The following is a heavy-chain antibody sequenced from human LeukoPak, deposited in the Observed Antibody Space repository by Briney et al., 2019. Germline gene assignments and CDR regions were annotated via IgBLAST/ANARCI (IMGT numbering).Heavy chain of an antibody. CDR3: ARESPYGPIDY. CDR2: ISEDGSET. D-gene: IGHD3-10*01. CDR1: GFRFSTYW. J-gene: IGHJ4*02. V-gene: IGHV3-7*03. Sequence: PGGSLRLSCAASGFRFSTYWMSWVRQAPGEGLQWVANISEDGSETNYADSVKGRFTISRDNGKNSLYLQMSSLRADDTAVYYCARESPYGPIDYWGQGTLVIVPP.